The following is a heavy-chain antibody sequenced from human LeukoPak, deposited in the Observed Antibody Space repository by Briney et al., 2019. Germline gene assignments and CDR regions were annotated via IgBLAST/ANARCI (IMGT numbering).Heavy chain of an antibody. CDR3: ARVFDYDDAFDI. Sequence: SETLSLTCTVSGGSISSYYWSWIRQPPGKGLEWIGYIYYSGSTNYNPSLKSRVTISVDTSKNQFSLKLSSVTAADTAVYYCARVFDYDDAFDIWGQGTMVTVSS. J-gene: IGHJ3*02. V-gene: IGHV4-59*12. CDR2: IYYSGST. CDR1: GGSISSYY. D-gene: IGHD3-9*01.